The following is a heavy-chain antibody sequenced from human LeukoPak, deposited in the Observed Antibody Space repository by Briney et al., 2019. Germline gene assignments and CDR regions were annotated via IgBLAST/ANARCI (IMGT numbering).Heavy chain of an antibody. CDR2: IYYSGST. CDR1: GGSISSYY. Sequence: SETLSLTCTVSGGSISSYYWSWIRQPPGKGLEWIGYIYYSGSTNYNPSLKSRVTISVDTSKNQFSLKLSSVTAADTAVYYCASLSSTSQSDYWGQGTLVTVSS. J-gene: IGHJ4*02. V-gene: IGHV4-59*01. CDR3: ASLSSTSQSDY. D-gene: IGHD2-2*01.